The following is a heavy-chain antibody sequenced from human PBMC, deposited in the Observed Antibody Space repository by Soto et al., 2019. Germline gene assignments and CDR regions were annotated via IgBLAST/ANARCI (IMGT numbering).Heavy chain of an antibody. V-gene: IGHV4-39*01. J-gene: IGHJ5*02. CDR3: ARPHSGYTDP. CDR2: IYHSGST. D-gene: IGHD5-18*01. Sequence: SETLSLTCTVSGGSISSSFYYWGWIRQPPGKGLEWIGSIYHSGSTYYNPSLQSRVTISIDTSRNQFSLKLSSVTAADMAVYYCARPHSGYTDPWGQGTLVTVSS. CDR1: GGSISSSFYY.